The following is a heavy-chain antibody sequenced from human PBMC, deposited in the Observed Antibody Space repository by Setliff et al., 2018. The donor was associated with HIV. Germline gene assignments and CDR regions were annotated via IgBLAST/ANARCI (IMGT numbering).Heavy chain of an antibody. Sequence: SETLSLTCAVYGGSFSGSYWSWIRQPPGKGLGWIGEINHSGSTNYNPSLKSRATISVDTYKNQFSLKVTSVTAADTAVYYCASCIFGDYARYFDLWGRGTRGTVS. CDR3: ASCIFGDYARYFDL. V-gene: IGHV4-34*01. J-gene: IGHJ2*01. CDR1: GGSFSGSY. CDR2: INHSGST. D-gene: IGHD4-17*01.